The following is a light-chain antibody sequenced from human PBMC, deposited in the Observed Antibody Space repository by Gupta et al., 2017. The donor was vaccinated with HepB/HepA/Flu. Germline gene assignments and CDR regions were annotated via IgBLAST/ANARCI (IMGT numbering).Light chain of an antibody. J-gene: IGLJ2*01. CDR3: SSFTRSSTVI. Sequence: QSALTQPASVSGSPGQSITISCTGTSSDVGSYKFVSWYQQHPGKVPKVMIYEVSNRPSGVSSRFSGSKSGNTASLTISGLQADDEADYYCSSFTRSSTVIFGGGTKLTVL. CDR2: EVS. V-gene: IGLV2-14*03. CDR1: SSDVGSYKF.